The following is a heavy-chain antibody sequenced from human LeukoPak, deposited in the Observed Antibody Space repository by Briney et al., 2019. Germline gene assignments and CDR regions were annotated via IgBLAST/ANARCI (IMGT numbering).Heavy chain of an antibody. CDR3: ARDRDSSGYPSDAFDI. J-gene: IGHJ3*02. V-gene: IGHV3-11*01. CDR1: GFTFSDYY. D-gene: IGHD3-22*01. CDR2: ISSSDNTI. Sequence: PGGSLRLSCAASGFTFSDYYMSWIRQAPGKGLEWVSYISSSDNTIYYADSVKGRFTISRDNAKNSLYLQMNSLRAEDTAVYYCARDRDSSGYPSDAFDIWGQGTMVTVSS.